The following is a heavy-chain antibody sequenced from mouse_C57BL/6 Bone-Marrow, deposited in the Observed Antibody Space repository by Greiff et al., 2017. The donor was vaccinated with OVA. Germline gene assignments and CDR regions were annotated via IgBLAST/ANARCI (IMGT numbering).Heavy chain of an antibody. CDR2: IDPSDSYT. CDR1: GYTFTSYW. CDR3: ARDGSGYDYFDS. D-gene: IGHD3-2*02. J-gene: IGHJ2*01. V-gene: IGHV1-50*01. Sequence: QVQLQQPGAELVKPGASVKLSCKASGYTFTSYWMQWVKQRPGQGLEWIGEIDPSDSYTNYNQKFKGKATLTVDTSSSTAYMQLSSLTSEDSAVYYCARDGSGYDYFDSWGQGTTLTVSS.